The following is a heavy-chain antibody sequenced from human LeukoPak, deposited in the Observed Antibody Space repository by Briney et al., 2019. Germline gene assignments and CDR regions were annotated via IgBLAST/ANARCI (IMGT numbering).Heavy chain of an antibody. V-gene: IGHV3-49*04. Sequence: GGSLRLSCAASGFTFSSYWMSWVRQAPGKGLEWVGFIRSKAYGGTTEYAASVKGRFTISRDDSKSIAYLQMNSLKTEDTAVYYCGTYCSSTNCYNFDYWGQGSLVTVSS. CDR1: GFTFSSYW. CDR3: GTYCSSTNCYNFDY. J-gene: IGHJ4*02. CDR2: IRSKAYGGTT. D-gene: IGHD2-2*01.